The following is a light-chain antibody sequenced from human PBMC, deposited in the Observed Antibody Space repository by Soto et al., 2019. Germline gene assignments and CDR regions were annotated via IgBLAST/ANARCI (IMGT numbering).Light chain of an antibody. V-gene: IGLV1-44*01. J-gene: IGLJ3*02. CDR1: SSNIGGNT. CDR3: ASWDVSLNGWV. CDR2: NNN. Sequence: QSVLTQPPSASATPGQRVTISCSGSSSNIGGNTVSWYQQLPGTAPKLLIYNNNQRPSGVPDQISGSKSGTSASLAISGLQSDDEADYYCASWDVSLNGWVFGGGTQLTVL.